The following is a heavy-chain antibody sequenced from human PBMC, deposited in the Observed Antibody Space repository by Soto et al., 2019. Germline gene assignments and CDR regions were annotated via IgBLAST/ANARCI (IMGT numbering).Heavy chain of an antibody. Sequence: GGSLRLSCAASGFTFSSYWMHWARQAPGKGLVWVSRINTDGSSTTYADSVRGRFTISRDNAKNTLYLQVSSLAAEDTAVYYCARGSNYAFDYWGQGTPVTVSS. V-gene: IGHV3-74*01. J-gene: IGHJ4*02. CDR3: ARGSNYAFDY. CDR1: GFTFSSYW. CDR2: INTDGSST. D-gene: IGHD2-2*01.